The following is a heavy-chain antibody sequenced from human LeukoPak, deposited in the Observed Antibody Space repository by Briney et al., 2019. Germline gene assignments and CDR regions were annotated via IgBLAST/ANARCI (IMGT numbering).Heavy chain of an antibody. V-gene: IGHV4-59*01. Sequence: SATLSLTCTVSGGSISSYYWSWIRQPPGKGLEWIGYIYYSGSTNYNPSLKSRVTISVDTSKNQFSLKLSSVTAADTAVYYCAGRDYYDSSGYHDAFDIWGQGTMVTVSS. D-gene: IGHD3-22*01. CDR3: AGRDYYDSSGYHDAFDI. CDR2: IYYSGST. J-gene: IGHJ3*02. CDR1: GGSISSYY.